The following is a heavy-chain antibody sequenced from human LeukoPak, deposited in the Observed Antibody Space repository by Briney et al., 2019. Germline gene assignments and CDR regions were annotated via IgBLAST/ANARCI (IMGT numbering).Heavy chain of an antibody. J-gene: IGHJ4*02. CDR2: INHSGST. V-gene: IGHV4-34*01. CDR3: ARVGPYYYGSGSYYRRYYFDY. D-gene: IGHD3-10*01. CDR1: GGSFSGYY. Sequence: SETLSLTCAVYGGSFSGYYWSWIRQPPGKGLEWIGEINHSGSTNYNPSLKSRVTISVDTSKNQFSLKLSSVTAADTAVYYCARVGPYYYGSGSYYRRYYFDYWGQGTLVTVSS.